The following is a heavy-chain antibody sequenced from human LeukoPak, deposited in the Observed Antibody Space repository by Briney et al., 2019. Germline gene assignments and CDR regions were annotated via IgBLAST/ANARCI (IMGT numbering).Heavy chain of an antibody. Sequence: GGSLRLSCAASGFTVSSNYMSWVRQAPGKGLEWVSVIYSGGSTYYADSVKGRFTISRDNSKNTLYLQMNSLRAEDTAVYYCARDYEGGYYYGGAYWGQGTLVTVSS. CDR2: IYSGGST. CDR1: GFTVSSNY. D-gene: IGHD3-22*01. J-gene: IGHJ4*02. CDR3: ARDYEGGYYYGGAY. V-gene: IGHV3-53*01.